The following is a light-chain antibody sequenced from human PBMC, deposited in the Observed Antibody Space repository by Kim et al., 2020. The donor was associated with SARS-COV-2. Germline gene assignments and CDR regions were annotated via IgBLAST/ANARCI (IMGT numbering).Light chain of an antibody. J-gene: IGLJ3*02. CDR1: SSNIGAGYD. CDR3: QSYDSTRSGWV. CDR2: ANT. V-gene: IGLV1-40*01. Sequence: QRVTISCTGSSSNIGAGYDVHWYHQLPGTAPKLLIYANTNRPSGVPDRFSGSKSGTSASLAITGLQAEDEADYYCQSYDSTRSGWVFGGGTQLTVL.